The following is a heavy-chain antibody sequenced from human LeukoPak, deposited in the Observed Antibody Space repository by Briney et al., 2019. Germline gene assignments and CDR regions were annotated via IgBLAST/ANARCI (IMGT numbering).Heavy chain of an antibody. CDR2: IRYDGSRK. V-gene: IGHV3-30*02. Sequence: GGSLRLSCAASGFIFSSYGMHWVRQAPDKGLEWVAFIRYDGSRKYYADSVKGRFTISRDNSKNTLYLQMNSLRPEDTAVYYCAKEGYYYLDVWGKGTTVTISS. J-gene: IGHJ6*03. CDR1: GFIFSSYG. CDR3: AKEGYYYLDV.